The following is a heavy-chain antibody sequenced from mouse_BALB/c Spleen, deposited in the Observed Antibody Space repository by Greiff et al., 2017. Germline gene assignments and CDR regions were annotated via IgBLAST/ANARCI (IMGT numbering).Heavy chain of an antibody. CDR3: ARGYSSLDYYAMDY. J-gene: IGHJ4*01. V-gene: IGHV1-31*01. Sequence: EVQLQESGPELVKPGASVKISCKASGYSFTGYYMHWVKQSHVKSLEWIGRINPYNGATSYNQNFKDKASLTVDKSSSTAYMELHSLTSEDSAVYYCARGYSSLDYYAMDYWGQGTSVTVSS. CDR1: GYSFTGYY. CDR2: INPYNGAT.